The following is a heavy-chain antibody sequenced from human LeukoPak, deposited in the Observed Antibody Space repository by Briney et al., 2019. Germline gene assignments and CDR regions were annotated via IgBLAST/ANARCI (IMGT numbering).Heavy chain of an antibody. V-gene: IGHV4-61*02. CDR3: ARDRKVVKQWLVDAFDI. D-gene: IGHD6-19*01. J-gene: IGHJ3*02. CDR1: GGSISSGSYS. CDR2: IYTSGST. Sequence: SETLSLTCTVSGGSISSGSYSWSWIRQPAGKGLEWIGRIYTSGSTNYNPSLKSRVTISVDTSKNQFSLKLSSVTAADTAVYYCARDRKVVKQWLVDAFDIWGQGTMVSVSS.